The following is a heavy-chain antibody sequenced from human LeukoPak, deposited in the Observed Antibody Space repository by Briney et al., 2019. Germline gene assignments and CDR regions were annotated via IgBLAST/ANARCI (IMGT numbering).Heavy chain of an antibody. V-gene: IGHV3-11*04. CDR2: IKTTGLTT. Sequence: PGGSLRLSCAASGFDFSDYYMSWIRQAPGKGLEWISNIKTTGLTTYYADSVKGRFTISRDDSKNTLYLQMNSLRVEDSALFYCARDGQVSPGNYYYYMDVWGKGTTVTVSS. CDR3: ARDGQVSPGNYYYYMDV. J-gene: IGHJ6*03. CDR1: GFDFSDYY.